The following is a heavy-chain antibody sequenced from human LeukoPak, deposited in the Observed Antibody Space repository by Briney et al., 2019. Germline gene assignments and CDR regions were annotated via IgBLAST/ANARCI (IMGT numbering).Heavy chain of an antibody. CDR1: GFTFSDYY. CDR2: ISSSGSTI. D-gene: IGHD4-17*01. V-gene: IGHV3-11*04. J-gene: IGHJ6*03. Sequence: PGGSLRLSCAASGFTFSDYYMSWIRQAPGKGLEWVSYISSSGSTIYYADSVKGRFTISRDNAKNSLYLQMNSLRAEDTAVYYCARGFAGYGEKDYYYYYYMDVWGKGTTVTVSS. CDR3: ARGFAGYGEKDYYYYYYMDV.